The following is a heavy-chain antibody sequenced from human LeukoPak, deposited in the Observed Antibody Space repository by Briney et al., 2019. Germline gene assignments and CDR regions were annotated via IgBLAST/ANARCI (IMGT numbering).Heavy chain of an antibody. J-gene: IGHJ4*02. CDR3: GRDPYCSIGSCYSDY. D-gene: IGHD2-15*01. CDR2: IYSSGSNI. CDR1: GFTFSSYE. Sequence: GGSLRLSCAASGFTFSSYEMNWVRQAPGKGLEWVSYIYSSGSNIHYAESVKGRFTISRDNAKNSVYLQMNSLRAEDTAVYYCGRDPYCSIGSCYSDYWGRGTLVTVSS. V-gene: IGHV3-48*03.